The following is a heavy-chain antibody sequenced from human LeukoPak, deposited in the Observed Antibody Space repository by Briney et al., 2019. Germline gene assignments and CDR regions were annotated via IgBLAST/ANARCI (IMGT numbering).Heavy chain of an antibody. CDR2: IIPIFGTA. CDR1: GGTFSSYA. CDR3: ARAGIAAAVRDYYYYYGMDV. V-gene: IGHV1-69*05. D-gene: IGHD6-13*01. J-gene: IGHJ6*02. Sequence: ASVKVSCKASGGTFSSYAISWVRQAPGQGLEWMGGIIPIFGTANYAQKLQGRVTMTTDTSTSTAYMELRSLRSDDTAVYYCARAGIAAAVRDYYYYYGMDVWGQGTTVTVSS.